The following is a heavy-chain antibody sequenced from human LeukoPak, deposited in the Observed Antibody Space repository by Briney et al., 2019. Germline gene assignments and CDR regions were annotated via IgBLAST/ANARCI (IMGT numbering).Heavy chain of an antibody. D-gene: IGHD2-15*01. Sequence: GGSLRLSCAASGFTFSSYAMHWVRQAPGKGLGWVAVISYDGSNKYYADSVKGRFTISRDNSKNTLYLQMNSLRAEDTAVYYCARGGVVVLGDFDYWGQGTLVTVSS. CDR3: ARGGVVVLGDFDY. CDR1: GFTFSSYA. V-gene: IGHV3-30*04. J-gene: IGHJ4*02. CDR2: ISYDGSNK.